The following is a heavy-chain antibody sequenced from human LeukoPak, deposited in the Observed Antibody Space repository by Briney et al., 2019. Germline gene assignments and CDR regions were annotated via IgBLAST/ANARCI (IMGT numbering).Heavy chain of an antibody. D-gene: IGHD6-13*01. CDR3: AKFQAGYSSSWYGGAEYFQH. V-gene: IGHV3-23*01. CDR1: GFTFSDYY. CDR2: ISGSGGST. J-gene: IGHJ1*01. Sequence: GGSLRLSCAASGFTFSDYYMSWIRQAPGKGLEWVSAISGSGGSTYYADSVKGRFTISRDNSKNTLYLQMNSLRAEDTAVYYCAKFQAGYSSSWYGGAEYFQHWGQGTLVTVSS.